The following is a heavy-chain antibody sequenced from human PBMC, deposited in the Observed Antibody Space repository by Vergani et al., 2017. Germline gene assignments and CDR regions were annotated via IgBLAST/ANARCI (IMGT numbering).Heavy chain of an antibody. CDR1: GFTFSACP. D-gene: IGHD6-13*01. Sequence: EVQLLQSGGGVIQPGGSVRLSCAASGFTFSACPMTWVRQAPGKGLEWVSAISARYPSTYYADSVKGRFTISRDNSKNMLYLQMNSLIAEDTAVYYCARLGGAAAGPYYYYGMDVWGQGTTVTVSS. J-gene: IGHJ6*02. CDR2: ISARYPST. V-gene: IGHV3-23*01. CDR3: ARLGGAAAGPYYYYGMDV.